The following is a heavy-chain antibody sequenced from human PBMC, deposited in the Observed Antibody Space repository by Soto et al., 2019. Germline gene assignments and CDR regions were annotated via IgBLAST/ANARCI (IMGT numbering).Heavy chain of an antibody. Sequence: GGSLRLSCAASGFMFSNHGMHWVRQAPGKGLEWVAVIWSDGNNRYYADSVKGRFTISRDNSKNTLYLQMDSLRAEDTALYYCAKGRSYYYYYGVDVWGQGTTVTVSS. V-gene: IGHV3-33*06. J-gene: IGHJ6*02. CDR3: AKGRSYYYYYGVDV. CDR2: IWSDGNNR. CDR1: GFMFSNHG.